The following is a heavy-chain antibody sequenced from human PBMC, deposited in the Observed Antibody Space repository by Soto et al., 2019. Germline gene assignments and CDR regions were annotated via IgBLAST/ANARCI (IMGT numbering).Heavy chain of an antibody. CDR1: GFTFSSYW. J-gene: IGHJ3*02. V-gene: IGHV3-21*01. D-gene: IGHD3-16*01. CDR2: ISSSSSYI. Sequence: GGSLRLSCAASGFTFSSYWMSWVRQAPGKGLEWVSSISSSSSYIYYADSVKGRFTISRDNAKNSLYLQMNSLRAEDTAVYYCARVLNYVWRRCAFAIWAQGTTVPVSS. CDR3: ARVLNYVWRRCAFAI.